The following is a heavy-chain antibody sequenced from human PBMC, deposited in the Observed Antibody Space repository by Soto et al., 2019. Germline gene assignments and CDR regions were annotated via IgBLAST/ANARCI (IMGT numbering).Heavy chain of an antibody. CDR3: ARDSAIFGVVNPGDY. J-gene: IGHJ4*02. V-gene: IGHV1-18*04. D-gene: IGHD3-3*01. CDR1: GYTFTSYG. Sequence: ASVKVSCKASGYTFTSYGISWVRQAPGQGLEWMGWVSAYNGNTNYAQKLQGRVTMTTDTSTSTAYMELRSLRSDDTAVYYCARDSAIFGVVNPGDYWGQGTLVTVSP. CDR2: VSAYNGNT.